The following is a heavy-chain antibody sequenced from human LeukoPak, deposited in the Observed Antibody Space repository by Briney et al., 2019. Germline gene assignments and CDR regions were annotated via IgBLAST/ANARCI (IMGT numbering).Heavy chain of an antibody. CDR1: GFTFSSYS. Sequence: PGGSLRLSCAASGFTFSSYSMNWVRQAPGKGLEWVSSISSSSSYMYYADSVKGRFTISRDNAKNSLYLQMNSLRAEDTAVYYCARPYYDILTGTAEYFDLWGRGTLVTVSS. V-gene: IGHV3-21*01. J-gene: IGHJ2*01. CDR3: ARPYYDILTGTAEYFDL. CDR2: ISSSSSYM. D-gene: IGHD3-9*01.